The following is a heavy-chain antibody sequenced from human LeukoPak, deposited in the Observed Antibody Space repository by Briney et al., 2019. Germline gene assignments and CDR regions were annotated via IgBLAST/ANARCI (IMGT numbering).Heavy chain of an antibody. CDR1: GFTFSSYA. D-gene: IGHD3-10*01. V-gene: IGHV3-23*01. CDR3: AKDRRYSFDY. J-gene: IGHJ4*02. Sequence: PGGSLRLSCTASGFTFSSYALSWVRPAPGQGLEWVSATSGNGAKTYYADSVKGRFTISRDNSKNTLYLQMNSLRVEDTAVYYCAKDRRYSFDYWGQGILVTVSS. CDR2: TSGNGAKT.